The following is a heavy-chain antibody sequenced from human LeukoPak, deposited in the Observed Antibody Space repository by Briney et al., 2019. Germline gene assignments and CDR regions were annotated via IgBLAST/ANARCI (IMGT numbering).Heavy chain of an antibody. D-gene: IGHD2-15*01. Sequence: ASVKVSCKASGDTFTGYYMHWVRQAPGQGLEWIGIINPSGGSTSYAQKFQGRVTMTRDTSTSTVYMELSSLRSEDTAVYYCARVGWGFNCSGGSCYPDYWGQGTLVTVSS. V-gene: IGHV1-46*01. CDR3: ARVGWGFNCSGGSCYPDY. CDR2: INPSGGST. J-gene: IGHJ4*02. CDR1: GDTFTGYY.